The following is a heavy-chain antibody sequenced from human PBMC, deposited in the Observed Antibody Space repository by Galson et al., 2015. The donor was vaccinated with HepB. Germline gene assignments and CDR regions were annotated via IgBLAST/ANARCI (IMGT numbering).Heavy chain of an antibody. CDR1: GGTFSSYA. CDR3: ARDAGVWWLPTALRPFNWFDP. V-gene: IGHV1-69*13. D-gene: IGHD5-12*01. CDR2: IIPIFGTA. Sequence: SVKVSCKASGGTFSSYAISWVRQAPGQGLEWMGGIIPIFGTANYAQKFQGRVTITADESTSTAYMELSSLRSEDTAVYYCARDAGVWWLPTALRPFNWFDPWGQGTLVTVSS. J-gene: IGHJ5*02.